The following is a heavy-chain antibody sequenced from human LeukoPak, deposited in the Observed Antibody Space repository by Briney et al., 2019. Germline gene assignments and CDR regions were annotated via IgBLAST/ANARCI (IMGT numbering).Heavy chain of an antibody. CDR1: GFTFDDYG. Sequence: PGGSLRLSCAASGFTFDDYGMSWVRQAPGKGLEWVSLISWDGGSTYYADSVKGRFTISRDNSKNSLYLQMNSLRAEDTALYYCAKDERYSSSWYYFDYWGQGTLVTVSS. CDR2: ISWDGGST. CDR3: AKDERYSSSWYYFDY. V-gene: IGHV3-43D*03. J-gene: IGHJ4*02. D-gene: IGHD6-13*01.